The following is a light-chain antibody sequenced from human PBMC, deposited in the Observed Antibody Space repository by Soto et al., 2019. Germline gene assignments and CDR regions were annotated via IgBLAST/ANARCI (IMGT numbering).Light chain of an antibody. CDR2: DNN. CDR3: GTWDSSLSAGFYV. CDR1: SSNIGNNY. V-gene: IGLV1-51*01. J-gene: IGLJ1*01. Sequence: QRVLTNAVSGYAAPGQEGSISCSGSSSNIGNNYVSWYQQLPGTAPKLLIYDNNKRPSGIPDRFSGSKSGTSATLGITGLQTGDEADYYCGTWDSSLSAGFYVFGTGTKVTVL.